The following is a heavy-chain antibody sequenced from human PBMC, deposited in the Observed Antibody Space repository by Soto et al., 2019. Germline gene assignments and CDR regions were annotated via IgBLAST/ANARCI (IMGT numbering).Heavy chain of an antibody. V-gene: IGHV1-3*01. CDR2: INAGNGNT. CDR1: QDTFTSYY. CDR3: ARSIVVVTALDY. D-gene: IGHD2-21*02. J-gene: IGHJ4*02. Sequence: ASVKVSCKASQDTFTSYYIHWVRQAPGQRLEWMGWINAGNGNTKYSQKFQGRVTITRDTSASTAYMELSSLRSEDTAVYYCARSIVVVTALDYWGQGTLVTSPQ.